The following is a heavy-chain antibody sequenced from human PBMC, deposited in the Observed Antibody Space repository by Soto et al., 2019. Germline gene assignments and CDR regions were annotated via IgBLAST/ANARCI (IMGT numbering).Heavy chain of an antibody. CDR3: AKESLGYSSSWYVVY. Sequence: GSLRLSCAASGFTFSSYGMHWVRQAPGKGLEWVAVISYDGSNKYYADSVKGRFTISRDNSKNTLYLQMNSLRAEDTAVYYCAKESLGYSSSWYVVYWGQGTLVTVSS. CDR1: GFTFSSYG. CDR2: ISYDGSNK. J-gene: IGHJ4*02. D-gene: IGHD6-13*01. V-gene: IGHV3-30*18.